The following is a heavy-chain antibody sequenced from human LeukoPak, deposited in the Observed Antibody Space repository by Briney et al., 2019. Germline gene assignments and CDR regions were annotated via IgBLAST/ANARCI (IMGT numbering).Heavy chain of an antibody. CDR3: ARSTIAARGWFDP. CDR1: GFTFSSYW. V-gene: IGHV3-7*05. CDR2: IKQDGSGK. J-gene: IGHJ5*02. D-gene: IGHD6-6*01. Sequence: PGGSLRLSCAASGFTFSSYWMSWVRQAPGKGLEWVANIKQDGSGKYYVDSVKGRFTISRDNAKNSLYLQMNSLRAEDTAVYYCARSTIAARGWFDPWAQGTLVTVSS.